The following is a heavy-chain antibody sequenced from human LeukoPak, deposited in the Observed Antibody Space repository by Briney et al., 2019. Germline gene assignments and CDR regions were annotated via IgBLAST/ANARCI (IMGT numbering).Heavy chain of an antibody. V-gene: IGHV4-61*02. D-gene: IGHD3-10*01. CDR2: IYSTGST. CDR3: ARDQTYSGSGIYTYFDY. J-gene: IGHJ4*02. CDR1: GGSISSGGDY. Sequence: SETLSLTCTVSGGSISSGGDYWSWIRQPAGKALAYFGRIYSTGSTNYNPSLRSRVTISADTSKNHFSLKLSSVTAADTAVYYCARDQTYSGSGIYTYFDYWGQGILVTVSS.